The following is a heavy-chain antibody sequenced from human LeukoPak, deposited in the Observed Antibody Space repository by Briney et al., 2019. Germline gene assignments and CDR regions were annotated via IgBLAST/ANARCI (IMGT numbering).Heavy chain of an antibody. V-gene: IGHV4-59*05. J-gene: IGHJ6*02. CDR2: IYYSGST. D-gene: IGHD6-13*01. CDR3: ARHAPSSSWYPYYYYGMDV. CDR1: GGSISNYY. Sequence: SETLSLTCTVSGGSISNYYWSWIRQPPGKGLEWIGSIYYSGSTYYNPSLKSRVTISVDTSKNQFSLKLSSVTAADTAVYYCARHAPSSSWYPYYYYGMDVWGQGTTVTVSS.